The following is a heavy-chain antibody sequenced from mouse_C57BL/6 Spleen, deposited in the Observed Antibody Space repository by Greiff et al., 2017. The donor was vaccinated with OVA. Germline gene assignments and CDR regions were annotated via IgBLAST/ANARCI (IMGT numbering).Heavy chain of an antibody. CDR2: ILPGSGST. D-gene: IGHD2-1*01. V-gene: IGHV1-9*01. CDR3: ARRDYGNYWYFDV. J-gene: IGHJ1*03. CDR1: GYTFTGYW. Sequence: QVQLKQSGAELMKPGASVKLSCKATGYTFTGYWIEWVKQRPGHGLEWIGEILPGSGSTNYNAKFKGKATFTADTSANTAYMQLSRLTTEDSAIYDCARRDYGNYWYFDVWGTGTTVTVSS.